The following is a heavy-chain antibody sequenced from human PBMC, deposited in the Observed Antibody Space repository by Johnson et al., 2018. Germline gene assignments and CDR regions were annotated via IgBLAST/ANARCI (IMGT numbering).Heavy chain of an antibody. CDR1: GFTFSTYG. D-gene: IGHD5-18*01. Sequence: QVQLVQSGGGVVQPGRSXRLSCAASGFTFSTYGMHWVRQAPGKGLEWVALISYDGHPKYYADSVKGRFTISRDNSKNTLYLQINSLRAEDTAVYYCAKDSSYGPSYYYYYMDVWGKGTTVTVSS. CDR2: ISYDGHPK. V-gene: IGHV3-30*18. J-gene: IGHJ6*03. CDR3: AKDSSYGPSYYYYYMDV.